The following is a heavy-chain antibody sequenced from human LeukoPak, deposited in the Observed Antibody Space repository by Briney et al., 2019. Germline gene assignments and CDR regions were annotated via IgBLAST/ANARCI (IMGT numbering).Heavy chain of an antibody. V-gene: IGHV3-21*01. CDR2: ISSSSTQT. J-gene: IGHJ6*03. Sequence: PGGSLRLSCVASGFTFSSLTMNWVRQAPGKGLEWVSAISSSSTQTHYADSVKGRFTISRDNSKNTLYLQMNSLRAEDTAVYYCARDHGSGSRYYYYYYMDVWGKGTTVTVSS. CDR3: ARDHGSGSRYYYYYYMDV. D-gene: IGHD3-10*01. CDR1: GFTFSSLT.